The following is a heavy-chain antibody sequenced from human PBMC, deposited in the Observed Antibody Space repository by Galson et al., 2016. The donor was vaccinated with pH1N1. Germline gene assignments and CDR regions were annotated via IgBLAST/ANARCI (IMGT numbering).Heavy chain of an antibody. CDR2: IYYSGTT. J-gene: IGHJ6*02. CDR1: GGSISSDGNY. D-gene: IGHD1-26*01. Sequence: TLSLTCTVSGGSISSDGNYWSWIRQHPGKGLEWIGYIYYSGTTYYNPSFRSRVTISVDTSKNQFFLKLSSVTAADTAVYYCAREGGGWEVLRGGASGMECWGQGTTVTVSS. V-gene: IGHV4-31*03. CDR3: AREGGGWEVLRGGASGMEC.